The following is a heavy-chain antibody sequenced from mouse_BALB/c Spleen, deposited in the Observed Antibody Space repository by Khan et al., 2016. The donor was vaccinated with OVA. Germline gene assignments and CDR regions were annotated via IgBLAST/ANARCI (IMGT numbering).Heavy chain of an antibody. D-gene: IGHD2-2*01. J-gene: IGHJ3*01. Sequence: QVQLQQPGAELVRPGASVKLSCKASGYTFTSYWMNWVKQRPGQGLEWIGMIDPSDSETHYNQMFKDKAKLTVDKSSSTAYMQFSSLTSEDSAVYYCARREKYGYDPSWFAYWGQGTLVTVSA. CDR1: GYTFTSYW. CDR3: ARREKYGYDPSWFAY. V-gene: IGHV1-61*01. CDR2: IDPSDSET.